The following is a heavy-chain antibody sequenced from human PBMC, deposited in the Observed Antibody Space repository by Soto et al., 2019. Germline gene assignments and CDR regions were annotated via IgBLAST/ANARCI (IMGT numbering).Heavy chain of an antibody. CDR1: GGTFSSYA. D-gene: IGHD3-16*01. V-gene: IGHV1-69*13. J-gene: IGHJ6*02. CDR2: IIPIFGTA. Sequence: SVKVSCKASGGTFSSYASSWVRQAPGQGLEWMGGIIPIFGTANYAQKFQGRVTITADESTSTAYMELRSLGSDDTAVYYCAREGDRPYYYYGMDVWGQGTTVTVSS. CDR3: AREGDRPYYYYGMDV.